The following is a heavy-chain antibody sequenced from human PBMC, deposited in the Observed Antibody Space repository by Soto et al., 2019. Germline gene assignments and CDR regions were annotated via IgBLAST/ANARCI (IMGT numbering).Heavy chain of an antibody. CDR1: GFTFSSYS. CDR3: ARANFEYTIVSFREDYYCMYV. CDR2: ISSSSSYI. J-gene: IGHJ6*02. V-gene: IGHV3-21*01. D-gene: IGHD2-8*01. Sequence: GGSLRLSCAASGFTFSSYSMNWVRQAPGKGLEWVSSISSSSSYIYYADSVKGRFTISRDNAKNSLYLQMNSLRAEDTAVYYCARANFEYTIVSFREDYYCMYVWGQRTTFGVCS.